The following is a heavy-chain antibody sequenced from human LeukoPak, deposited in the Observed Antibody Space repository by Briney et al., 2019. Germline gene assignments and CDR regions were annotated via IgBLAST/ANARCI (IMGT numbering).Heavy chain of an antibody. CDR2: ISGSGGST. Sequence: PGGSLRLSCAASGFTFSDYYMSWIRPAPGKGLEWVSSISGSGGSTYYTDSVKGRFTISRDNSKNTLYLQMNSLRAEDTAIYYCARNYDSSLIRWFDLWGQGTLVTVSS. CDR1: GFTFSDYY. CDR3: ARNYDSSLIRWFDL. D-gene: IGHD3-22*01. J-gene: IGHJ5*02. V-gene: IGHV3-23*01.